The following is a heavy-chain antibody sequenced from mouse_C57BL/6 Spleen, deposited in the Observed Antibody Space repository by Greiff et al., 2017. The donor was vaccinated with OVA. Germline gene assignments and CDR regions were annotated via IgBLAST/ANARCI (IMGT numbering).Heavy chain of an antibody. Sequence: QVQLKESGAELVRPGASVTLSCKASGYTFTDYEMHWVKQTPVHGLEWIGAIDPETGGTAYNQKFKGKAILTADKSSSTAYMELRSLTSEDSAVYYCTRRYGSSYGYFDYWGQGTTLTVSS. CDR2: IDPETGGT. D-gene: IGHD1-1*01. V-gene: IGHV1-15*01. CDR1: GYTFTDYE. J-gene: IGHJ2*01. CDR3: TRRYGSSYGYFDY.